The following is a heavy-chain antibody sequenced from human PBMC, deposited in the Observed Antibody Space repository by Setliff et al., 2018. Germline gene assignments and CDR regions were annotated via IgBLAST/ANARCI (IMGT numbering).Heavy chain of an antibody. CDR1: GGSFSYYY. CDR3: ARAPQYTNYWYALSWFDP. D-gene: IGHD2-8*02. V-gene: IGHV4-34*01. J-gene: IGHJ5*02. CDR2: INHSGST. Sequence: SETLSLTCAVYGGSFSYYYWTWIRQPPGKGLEWIGEINHSGSTNYNPSLKSRVTISVDTSKNQFSLKLSSVTAADTAVYYCARAPQYTNYWYALSWFDPWGQGTLVTVSS.